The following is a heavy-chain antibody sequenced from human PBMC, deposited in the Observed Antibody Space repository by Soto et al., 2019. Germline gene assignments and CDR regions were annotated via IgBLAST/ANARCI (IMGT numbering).Heavy chain of an antibody. Sequence: GESLKISCKGSGYSFTSYWIGWVRQMPGKGLEWMGIIYPGDSDTRYSPSFQGQVTISADKSISTAYLYWTSLKASDTAMYYCASQPITGTDAFDIWGQGTMVTDSS. D-gene: IGHD1-20*01. CDR1: GYSFTSYW. CDR2: IYPGDSDT. CDR3: ASQPITGTDAFDI. J-gene: IGHJ3*02. V-gene: IGHV5-51*01.